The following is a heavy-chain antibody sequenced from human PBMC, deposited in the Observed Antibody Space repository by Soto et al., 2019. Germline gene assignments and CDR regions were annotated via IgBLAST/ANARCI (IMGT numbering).Heavy chain of an antibody. CDR3: ASSRGGIYCSGGSCYRPLDY. V-gene: IGHV4-39*01. J-gene: IGHJ4*02. CDR1: GGSISSSSYY. D-gene: IGHD2-15*01. Sequence: SETLSLTCTVSGGSISSSSYYWGWIRQPPGKGLEWIGSIYYSGSTYYNPSLKSRVTISVDTSKNQSSLKLSSVTAADTAVYYCASSRGGIYCSGGSCYRPLDYWGQGTLVTVSS. CDR2: IYYSGST.